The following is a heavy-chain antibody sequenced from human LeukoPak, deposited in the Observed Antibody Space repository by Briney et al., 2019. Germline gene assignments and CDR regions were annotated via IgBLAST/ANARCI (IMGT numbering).Heavy chain of an antibody. CDR3: ARDLVVGYGPPSFDF. J-gene: IGHJ4*02. CDR1: GYSFSDYY. V-gene: IGHV1-2*02. Sequence: ASVKDSCKASGYSFSDYYMHSIRQAPGQGLEWMGCIIPTSGETKYAQRFQGRVTMTRDMSMSTALMELSRLTSDDTAVYYCARDLVVGYGPPSFDFWGQGNLVTVSS. CDR2: IIPTSGET. D-gene: IGHD5-12*01.